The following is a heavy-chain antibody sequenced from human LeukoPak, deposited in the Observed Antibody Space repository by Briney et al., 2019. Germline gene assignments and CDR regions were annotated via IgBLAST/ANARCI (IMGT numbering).Heavy chain of an antibody. CDR3: AKASRRGSWYVYFDY. V-gene: IGHV3-9*03. CDR1: GFTFDDYA. Sequence: GGSLRLSCAASGFTFDDYAMHWVRQARGKGLEWVSGISWNSGSIGYADSVKGRFTISRDNAKNSLYLQMNSLRAEDMALYYCAKASRRGSWYVYFDYWGQGTLVTVSS. D-gene: IGHD6-13*01. CDR2: ISWNSGSI. J-gene: IGHJ4*02.